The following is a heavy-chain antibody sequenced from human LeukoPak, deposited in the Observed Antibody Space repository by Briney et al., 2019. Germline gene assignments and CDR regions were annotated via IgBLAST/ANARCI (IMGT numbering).Heavy chain of an antibody. CDR1: GYSFSSYW. D-gene: IGHD5-18*01. CDR2: IFLGDSDT. V-gene: IGHV5-51*01. CDR3: ARGFGYAGNYFDY. Sequence: GESLKISCRGSGYSFSSYWIDWVRQMPGKGLEWMGIIFLGDSDTRYSPSFQGQVIISADKSISTAYLQWSSLEASDTAIYYCARGFGYAGNYFDYWGQGTLVTVSS. J-gene: IGHJ4*02.